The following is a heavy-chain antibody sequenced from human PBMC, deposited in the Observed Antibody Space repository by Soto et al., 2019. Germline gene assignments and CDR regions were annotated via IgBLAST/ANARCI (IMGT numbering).Heavy chain of an antibody. CDR3: ARDIAHRYYYDSSGPLA. CDR1: CGSISSGDYY. D-gene: IGHD3-22*01. J-gene: IGHJ4*02. Sequence: TSETLPLTCTVSCGSISSGDYYWSWIRHPPGKGLEWIGYIYYSGSTYYNPSLKSRVTISVDTSKNQFSLKLSSVTAADTAVYYCARDIAHRYYYDSSGPLAWGQGTLVTVYS. CDR2: IYYSGST. V-gene: IGHV4-30-4*01.